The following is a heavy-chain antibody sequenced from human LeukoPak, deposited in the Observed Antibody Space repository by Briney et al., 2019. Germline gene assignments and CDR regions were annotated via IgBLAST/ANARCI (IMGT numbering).Heavy chain of an antibody. CDR2: IYHIGNT. D-gene: IGHD4-11*01. CDR1: GYSINSGYY. V-gene: IGHV4-38-2*01. Sequence: SETLSLTCAVSGYSINSGYYWGWIRQPPGKGLEWIGSIYHIGNTYYNPSLKGRVTISVDTSKNQFSLKLSSVTAADTAVYYCARHGDNSNYLNWFDPWGQGTLVTVSS. J-gene: IGHJ5*02. CDR3: ARHGDNSNYLNWFDP.